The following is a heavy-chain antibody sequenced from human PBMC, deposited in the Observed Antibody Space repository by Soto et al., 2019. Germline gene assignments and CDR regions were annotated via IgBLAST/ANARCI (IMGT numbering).Heavy chain of an antibody. J-gene: IGHJ4*02. D-gene: IGHD2-15*01. V-gene: IGHV1-18*01. Sequence: ASVKVSCKASGYTFTSYDISWVRQAPGQGLEWMGWISTYNGNTNYAQKLQGRVTMTTDTSTSTAYMELRSLRSEDTAVYYCARVYCSGGSCYGIDYWGQGTLVTVSS. CDR1: GYTFTSYD. CDR2: ISTYNGNT. CDR3: ARVYCSGGSCYGIDY.